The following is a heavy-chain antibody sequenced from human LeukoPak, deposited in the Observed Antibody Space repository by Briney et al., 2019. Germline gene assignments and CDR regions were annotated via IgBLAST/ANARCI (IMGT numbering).Heavy chain of an antibody. CDR3: ARGRPSDY. CDR2: ISSSSGTI. Sequence: QPGGSLTLSCAASGFTFSSYTMKWGRPAPGKGLEWVSYISSSSGTISYADSVKGRFTISRDNAKNSLYLHMSSLRDEDTAVYYCARGRPSDYWGQGTLVTVSS. V-gene: IGHV3-48*02. CDR1: GFTFSSYT. J-gene: IGHJ4*02.